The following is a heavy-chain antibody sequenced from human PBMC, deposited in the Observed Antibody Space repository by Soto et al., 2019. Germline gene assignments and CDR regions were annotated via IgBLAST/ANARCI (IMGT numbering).Heavy chain of an antibody. D-gene: IGHD3-10*01. CDR3: VKNSGWFNT. V-gene: IGHV3-23*01. CDR2: IDGSGGIT. Sequence: QLLQSGGGLVQPGGSLTLSCAASGFTFGTTDMSWVRQAPGEGLEWVSTIDGSGGITYYADSVKGRFTISRDNSRNTVYLQMNSLRADDTALYYCVKNSGWFNTWGQRALVTVSS. J-gene: IGHJ5*02. CDR1: GFTFGTTD.